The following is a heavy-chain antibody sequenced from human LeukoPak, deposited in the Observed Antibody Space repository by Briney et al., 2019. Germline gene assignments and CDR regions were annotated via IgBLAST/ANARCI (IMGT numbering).Heavy chain of an antibody. J-gene: IGHJ6*02. CDR1: GFTLSTYW. CDR3: ARDYTATGGMDV. CDR2: IMQDGSVQ. Sequence: GGSLRLSCVASGFTLSTYWMNWVRQAPGKGLEWVANIMQDGSVQHYVDSVKGRFTISRDNAKDSLYLQMNSLRAEDTALYYCARDYTATGGMDVWGQGTTVTVS. D-gene: IGHD2-21*02. V-gene: IGHV3-7*01.